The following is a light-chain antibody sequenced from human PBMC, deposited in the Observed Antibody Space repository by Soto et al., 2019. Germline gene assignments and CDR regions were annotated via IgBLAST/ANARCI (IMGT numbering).Light chain of an antibody. V-gene: IGKV3-11*01. CDR2: VAS. J-gene: IGKJ2*01. CDR1: KSVSTN. CDR3: QQRSTWPYT. Sequence: EIVLTQSPATLSLSPGERATLSCRASKSVSTNLAWYHQKPGQAPSLLIYVASIRAPGIPASFSGSGSGTDFNLTISSLEPEEFEVYYWQQRSTWPYTFGQGTKLEIK.